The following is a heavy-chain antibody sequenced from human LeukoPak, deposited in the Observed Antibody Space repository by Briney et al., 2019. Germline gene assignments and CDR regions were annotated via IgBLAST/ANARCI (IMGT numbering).Heavy chain of an antibody. V-gene: IGHV5-51*01. Sequence: PGGSLEISCQGSGSNFTSYWIGWVRRLPGKGLEWRGIIYPGDSDTRYSPSFQGQVTISADKSISTAYLQWSSLKASDTAMYYCARRASSSWGYYFDYWGQGTLVTVSS. J-gene: IGHJ4*02. CDR2: IYPGDSDT. CDR1: GSNFTSYW. D-gene: IGHD6-13*01. CDR3: ARRASSSWGYYFDY.